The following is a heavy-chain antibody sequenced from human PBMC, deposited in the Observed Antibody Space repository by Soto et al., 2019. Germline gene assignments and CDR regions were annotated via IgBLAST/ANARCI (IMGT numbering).Heavy chain of an antibody. CDR1: RFTFSRYA. D-gene: IGHD5-12*01. V-gene: IGHV3-48*01. J-gene: IGHJ6*02. Sequence: EVQVVESGGGLVQPGGPLRLSCAASRFTFSRYAMNWVRQAPGKGLEWVSHTSPTGATIYYADSVKGRFTIARDNAQNSLHLQMNSLRGEDTAVYFCARDAGNSGYGMDVWGQGTTVTVSS. CDR2: TSPTGATI. CDR3: ARDAGNSGYGMDV.